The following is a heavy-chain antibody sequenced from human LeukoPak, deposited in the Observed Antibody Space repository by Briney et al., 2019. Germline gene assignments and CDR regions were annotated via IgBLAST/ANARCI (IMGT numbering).Heavy chain of an antibody. J-gene: IGHJ6*02. Sequence: GGSLRLSCAASGFTFSSYAMTWVRQAPGKGLEWVSGISASAGNTYYADSVKGRFTISRDNAKNSLYLQMNSLRAEDTAVYYCARDEHLRVGGDGHYYGMDVWGQGTTVTVSS. CDR3: ARDEHLRVGGDGHYYGMDV. D-gene: IGHD2-21*02. CDR2: ISASAGNT. CDR1: GFTFSSYA. V-gene: IGHV3-23*01.